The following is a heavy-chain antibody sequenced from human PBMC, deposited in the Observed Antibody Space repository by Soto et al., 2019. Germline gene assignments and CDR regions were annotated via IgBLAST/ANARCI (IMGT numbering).Heavy chain of an antibody. CDR2: IYYSGST. Sequence: SETLSLTCTVSGGSISSSIYYWGWIRQPPGEGLEWIGSIYYSGSTYYNPSLKSQVTISVDTSKNQFSLKLSSVTAADTAVYYCARMSRGITMIVVEPYYFDYWGQGTLVTVS. V-gene: IGHV4-39*01. J-gene: IGHJ4*02. D-gene: IGHD3-22*01. CDR1: GGSISSSIYY. CDR3: ARMSRGITMIVVEPYYFDY.